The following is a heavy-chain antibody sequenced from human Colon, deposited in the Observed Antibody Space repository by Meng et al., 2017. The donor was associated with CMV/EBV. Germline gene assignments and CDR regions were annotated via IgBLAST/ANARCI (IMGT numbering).Heavy chain of an antibody. J-gene: IGHJ4*02. D-gene: IGHD1-26*01. CDR3: ARAPQDGWGLPDF. CDR2: MTPNNGNT. Sequence: ASGYPFRDCNIPCVRQATGQGPEWMGWMTPNNGNTNYAQNFEGRVSMTRDTSVSTAFMELHSLTSEDTAKYFCARAPQDGWGLPDFWGQGALVTVSS. V-gene: IGHV1-8*01. CDR1: GYPFRDCN.